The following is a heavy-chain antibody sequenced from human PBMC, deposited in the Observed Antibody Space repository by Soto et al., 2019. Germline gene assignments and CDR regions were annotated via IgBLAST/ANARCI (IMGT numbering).Heavy chain of an antibody. CDR3: ARGRYSISSDWGN. CDR2: INPSGGTT. Sequence: QVQLVQSGAEVKKPGASVKVSCKASGYTFTNYYIHWVRQAPGQGLQWMGVINPSGGTTDYAQKFQSRVTMTRDTSTSTVYMELSSLKSEDTAQYYCARGRYSISSDWGNWGQGTLVTVSS. V-gene: IGHV1-46*01. D-gene: IGHD6-6*01. CDR1: GYTFTNYY. J-gene: IGHJ4*02.